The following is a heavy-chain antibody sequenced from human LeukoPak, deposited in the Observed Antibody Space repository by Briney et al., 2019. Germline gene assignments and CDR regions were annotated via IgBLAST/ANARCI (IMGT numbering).Heavy chain of an antibody. V-gene: IGHV4-34*01. J-gene: IGHJ4*02. D-gene: IGHD5-12*01. CDR1: GGSFSGYY. Sequence: PSETLSLTCAVYGGSFSGYYWSWIRQPPGKGLEWIGEINHSGSTNYNPSLKSRVTISVDTSKNQFSLKLSSVTAADTAVYYCTRGAGWLNDYWGKGILVTASS. CDR2: INHSGST. CDR3: TRGAGWLNDY.